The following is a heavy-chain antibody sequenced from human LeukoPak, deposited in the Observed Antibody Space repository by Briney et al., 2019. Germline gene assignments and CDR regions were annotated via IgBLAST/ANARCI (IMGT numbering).Heavy chain of an antibody. Sequence: SETLSLTCTVSGGSISSYYWSWIRQPPGKGLEWIGYIYYSGSTNYNPSLKSRVTISVDTSKNQFSLKLSSMTAADTAVYYCASSPFGVVTTYYFDYWGQGTLVTVSS. CDR3: ASSPFGVVTTYYFDY. CDR1: GGSISSYY. D-gene: IGHD3-3*01. CDR2: IYYSGST. V-gene: IGHV4-59*01. J-gene: IGHJ4*02.